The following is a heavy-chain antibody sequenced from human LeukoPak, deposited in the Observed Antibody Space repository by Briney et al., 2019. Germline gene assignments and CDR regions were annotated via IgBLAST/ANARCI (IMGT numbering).Heavy chain of an antibody. CDR2: IKQDGSEK. J-gene: IGHJ4*02. V-gene: IGHV3-7*01. CDR1: GFTFTTYW. D-gene: IGHD3-10*01. CDR3: ARRLLWFGELFDY. Sequence: GGSLRLSCAASGFTFTTYWMSWVRQAPGKGLEGVANIKQDGSEKYYVDSVKGRFTISRDNTKNPLYLQMNSLRAEDTAVYYCARRLLWFGELFDYWGQGTLVTVSS.